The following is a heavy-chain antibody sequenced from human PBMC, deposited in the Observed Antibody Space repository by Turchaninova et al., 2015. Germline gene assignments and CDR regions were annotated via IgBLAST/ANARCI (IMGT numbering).Heavy chain of an antibody. V-gene: IGHV3-48*01. D-gene: IGHD2-21*02. CDR2: ISSSSSTI. J-gene: IGHJ6*02. Sequence: GLEWVSYISSSSSTIYYADSVKGRFTISRDNAKNSLYLQMNSLRAEDTAVYYCASFMVTRMDYYYGMDVWGQGTTVTVSS. CDR3: ASFMVTRMDYYYGMDV.